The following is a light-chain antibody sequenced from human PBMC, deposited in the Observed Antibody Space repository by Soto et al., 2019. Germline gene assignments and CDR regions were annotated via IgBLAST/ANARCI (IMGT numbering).Light chain of an antibody. CDR1: HSVTTH. CDR2: DAS. J-gene: IGKJ5*01. Sequence: EIVLTQSPDTLSLSPGERATLSCWASHSVTTHLAWFQQRPGQTPRLLIYDASTRAPGIPARFSGRGSGADFTITISSLEPEDFAVYYCQQRSDSITFGQGTRLEI. V-gene: IGKV3-11*01. CDR3: QQRSDSIT.